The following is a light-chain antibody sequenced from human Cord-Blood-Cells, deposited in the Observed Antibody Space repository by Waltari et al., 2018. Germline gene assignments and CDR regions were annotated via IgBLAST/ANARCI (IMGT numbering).Light chain of an antibody. Sequence: EIVMTQSPATLSVSPGERATLSCRASQSVSSNLAWYQQKPGQAPRLLIYGASTRTTGIPARFSGSGSVTEFTLTISSLQSEDFAVHYCQQYNNWPPYTFGQGTKLEIK. CDR3: QQYNNWPPYT. V-gene: IGKV3-15*01. J-gene: IGKJ2*01. CDR1: QSVSSN. CDR2: GAS.